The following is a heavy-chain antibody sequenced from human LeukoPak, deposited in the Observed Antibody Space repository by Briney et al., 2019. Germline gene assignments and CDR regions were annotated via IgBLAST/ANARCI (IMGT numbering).Heavy chain of an antibody. D-gene: IGHD6-19*01. CDR3: ARDRRIAVAAYYFDY. J-gene: IGHJ4*02. V-gene: IGHV1-2*02. CDR1: GYTXTGYY. CDR2: INPNSGGT. Sequence: GASVKVSCKASGYTXTGYYMHWVRQAPGQGLEWMGWINPNSGGTNYAQKFQGRVTMTRDTSISTAYMELSRLRSDDTAVYYCARDRRIAVAAYYFDYWGQGTLVTVSS.